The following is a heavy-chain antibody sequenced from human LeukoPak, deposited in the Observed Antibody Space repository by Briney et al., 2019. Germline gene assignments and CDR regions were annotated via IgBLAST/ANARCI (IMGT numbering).Heavy chain of an antibody. CDR1: GFTFSDHY. V-gene: IGHV3-11*01. J-gene: IGHJ6*02. D-gene: IGHD2-2*01. CDR3: ARVPAAGPHYYYYYGMDV. Sequence: GGSLRLSCAASGFTFSDHYMSWIRQAPGKGLEWVSYISSSGSTIYYADSVKGRFTISRDNAKNSLYLQMNSLRAEDTAVYYCARVPAAGPHYYYYYGMDVWGQGTTVTVSS. CDR2: ISSSGSTI.